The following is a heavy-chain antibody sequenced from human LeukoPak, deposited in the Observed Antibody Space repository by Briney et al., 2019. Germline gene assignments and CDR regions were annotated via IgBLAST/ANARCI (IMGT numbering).Heavy chain of an antibody. CDR3: ARRAGAYSHPYDY. CDR1: GFTVSTNS. CDR2: IYSDNT. D-gene: IGHD4/OR15-4a*01. J-gene: IGHJ4*02. Sequence: GGTLRLSCTVSGFTVSTNSMSWVRQAPGKGLEWVSFIYSDNTHYSDSVKGRFTISRDNSKNTLYLQMNSLRAEDTAVYYCARRAGAYSHPYDYWGQGTLVTVSS. V-gene: IGHV3-53*01.